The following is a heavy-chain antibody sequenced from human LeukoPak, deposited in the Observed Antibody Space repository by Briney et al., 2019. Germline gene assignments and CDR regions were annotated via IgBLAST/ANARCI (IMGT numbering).Heavy chain of an antibody. CDR3: ARKRRRGYYLNACFYV. CDR1: DDSFSGYY. D-gene: IGHD1-26*01. V-gene: IGHV4-34*01. Sequence: SETRSLTCGVYDDSFSGYYWSWIRQPPGKGVEGLEWVGEINHNGNNKYKPSLKSRVTISVDTSQKEFSVNMTSLTAARTVMYYCARKRRRGYYLNACFYVWGEETMFTVSS. CDR2: INHNGNN. J-gene: IGHJ3*01.